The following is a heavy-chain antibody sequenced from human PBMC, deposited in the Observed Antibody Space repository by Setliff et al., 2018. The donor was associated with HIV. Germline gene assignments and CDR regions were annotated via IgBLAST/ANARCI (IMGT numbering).Heavy chain of an antibody. CDR3: ARGRGSSSSWPIDY. V-gene: IGHV4-34*01. Sequence: SETLSLTCAVYGGSFSGYYWSWIRQSPGKGLEWIGEISHSGSTNYNLSLKSRITISVDTSKNQFSLKLSSVTAADTAVYFCARGRGSSSSWPIDYWGQGTLVTVSS. CDR2: ISHSGST. D-gene: IGHD6-13*01. CDR1: GGSFSGYY. J-gene: IGHJ4*02.